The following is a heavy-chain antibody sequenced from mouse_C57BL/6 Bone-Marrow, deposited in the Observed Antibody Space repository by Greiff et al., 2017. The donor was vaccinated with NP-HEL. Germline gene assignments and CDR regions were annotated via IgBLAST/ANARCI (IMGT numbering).Heavy chain of an antibody. CDR3: AIYGYDVYYAMDY. Sequence: VKLMESGAELARPGASVRLSCKASGYTFTSYGISWVKQRTGQGLEWIGEIYPRSGNTYYNEKFKGKATLTADKSSSTAYMELRSLTSEDSAVYFCAIYGYDVYYAMDYWGQGTSVTVSS. D-gene: IGHD2-2*01. V-gene: IGHV1-81*01. J-gene: IGHJ4*01. CDR1: GYTFTSYG. CDR2: IYPRSGNT.